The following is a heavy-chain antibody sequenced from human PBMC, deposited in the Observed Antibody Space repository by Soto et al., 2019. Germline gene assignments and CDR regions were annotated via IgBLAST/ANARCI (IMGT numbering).Heavy chain of an antibody. CDR1: GGSISSYY. Sequence: QVQLQESGPGLVKPSETLSLTCTVSGGSISSYYWSWIRQPPGKGLEWIGYIYYSGSTNYNPSLKSRVTISVDTSKTQFSRTLSSVTAADTAVYYCARHVPYCSDTSHCAYGMDVWGQGTTVTVSS. CDR2: IYYSGST. D-gene: IGHD2-2*01. J-gene: IGHJ6*02. V-gene: IGHV4-59*08. CDR3: ARHVPYCSDTSHCAYGMDV.